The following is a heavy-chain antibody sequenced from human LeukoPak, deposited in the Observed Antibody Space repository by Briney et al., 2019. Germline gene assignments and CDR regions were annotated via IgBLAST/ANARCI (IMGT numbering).Heavy chain of an antibody. D-gene: IGHD3-10*01. CDR3: ARGPRSGGSGSYYYY. CDR2: INHSGST. V-gene: IGHV4-34*01. J-gene: IGHJ4*02. Sequence: SETLSLTCAVYGGSFSGYYWSWIRQPPGKWLEWIGEINHSGSTNQNPSLKSRVTISVDTSKNQFSLKLSSVTAADTAVYYCARGPRSGGSGSYYYYWGQGTLVTVSS. CDR1: GGSFSGYY.